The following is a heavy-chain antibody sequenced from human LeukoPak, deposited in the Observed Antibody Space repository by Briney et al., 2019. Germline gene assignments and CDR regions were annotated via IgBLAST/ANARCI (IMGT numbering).Heavy chain of an antibody. V-gene: IGHV4-59*01. Sequence: SETLSLTCTVSGGSISRYYWSWIRQPPGKGLEWIGYINYSGSTNYNPSLKSRVTISVDTSKNQFSLKLSSVTAADTAVYYCARGEQQPVYWYFDLWGRGTLVTVSS. CDR2: INYSGST. D-gene: IGHD6-13*01. CDR3: ARGEQQPVYWYFDL. J-gene: IGHJ2*01. CDR1: GGSISRYY.